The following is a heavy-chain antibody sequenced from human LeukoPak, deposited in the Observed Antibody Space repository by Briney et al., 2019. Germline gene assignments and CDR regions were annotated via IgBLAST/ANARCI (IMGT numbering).Heavy chain of an antibody. CDR1: GGSISSYY. J-gene: IGHJ4*02. CDR2: IYYSGST. CDR3: AGERSSSWYGTSHPIDY. Sequence: SEALSLTCTVSGGSISSYYWSWIRQPPGKGLEWIGYIYYSGSTNYNPSLKSRVTISVDTSKNQFSLKLSSVTAADTAVYYCAGERSSSWYGTSHPIDYWGQGTLVTVSS. V-gene: IGHV4-59*08. D-gene: IGHD6-13*01.